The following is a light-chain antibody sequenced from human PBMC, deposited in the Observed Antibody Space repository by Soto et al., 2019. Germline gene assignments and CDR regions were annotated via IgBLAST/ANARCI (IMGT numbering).Light chain of an antibody. J-gene: IGKJ1*01. CDR3: QQYNNWPPWT. Sequence: EIVMTHSPATLSVSPGERATLSCRASQSVSSNLAWYQQKPGQAPRLLIYGASTRATGIPARFSGSGSGTEFTLTISSLQSEDFGVYYCQQYNNWPPWTFGQGTKVDIK. CDR1: QSVSSN. CDR2: GAS. V-gene: IGKV3-15*01.